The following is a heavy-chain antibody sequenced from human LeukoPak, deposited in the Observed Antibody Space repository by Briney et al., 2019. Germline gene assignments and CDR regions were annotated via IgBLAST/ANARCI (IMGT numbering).Heavy chain of an antibody. J-gene: IGHJ4*02. CDR2: IKQDGSEK. CDR3: ARYCSSSNCYQRGFDC. V-gene: IGHV3-7*01. Sequence: GGSLRLSCSASGFTFSNYWMSWVRQAPGKGLEWVANIKQDGSEKYYVDSVKGRFTISRDNAKNSLYLQMNSLRAEDTAVYYCARYCSSSNCYQRGFDCWGQGTQVTVPS. CDR1: GFTFSNYW. D-gene: IGHD2-2*01.